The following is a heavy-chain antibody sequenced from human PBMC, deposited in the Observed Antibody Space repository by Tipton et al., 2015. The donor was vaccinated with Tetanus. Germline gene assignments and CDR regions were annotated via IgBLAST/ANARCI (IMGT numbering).Heavy chain of an antibody. V-gene: IGHV4-39*02. J-gene: IGHJ4*02. D-gene: IGHD2-21*01. Sequence: LRLSCTVSGGSISGSRNFWGWIRQTPARGLEWIGSVDYTGYTYHNPSLKSRVTLSVDVSKNQFSLRVSSVTAADTALYFCARDSHVGAPVVNCFDRWGLGTLVTVSS. CDR3: ARDSHVGAPVVNCFDR. CDR1: GGSISGSRNF. CDR2: VDYTGYT.